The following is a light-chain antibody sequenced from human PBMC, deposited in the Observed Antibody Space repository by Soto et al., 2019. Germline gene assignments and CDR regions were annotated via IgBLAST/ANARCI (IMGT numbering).Light chain of an antibody. CDR3: QSYDSSLTVDVV. J-gene: IGLJ2*01. V-gene: IGLV1-40*01. Sequence: QAVVTQPPSVSGAPGQTVTISCTGSSSNIGAGYDVQWYQQLPGAAPQLVIFGNTNRPSGVPDRFSGSRSGTSASLDIIGLQAEDEGDYYCQSYDSSLTVDVVFGGGTKLTVL. CDR1: SSNIGAGYD. CDR2: GNT.